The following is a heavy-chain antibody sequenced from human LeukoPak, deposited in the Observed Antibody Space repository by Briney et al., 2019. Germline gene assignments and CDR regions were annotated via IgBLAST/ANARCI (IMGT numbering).Heavy chain of an antibody. V-gene: IGHV3-74*01. J-gene: IGHJ4*02. D-gene: IGHD2-15*01. CDR2: VNGNGRST. CDR1: GFSVSSYW. CDR3: VRSFRIPYCSGNSCYPTDFDF. Sequence: PGGSLRLSCATSGFSVSSYWLHWVRQSPAKGPVWVSRVNGNGRSTSYADSVKGRFTISRDNAKNTLYLHMTSLRVEDSAVYYCVRSFRIPYCSGNSCYPTDFDFWGQGTLVTVSS.